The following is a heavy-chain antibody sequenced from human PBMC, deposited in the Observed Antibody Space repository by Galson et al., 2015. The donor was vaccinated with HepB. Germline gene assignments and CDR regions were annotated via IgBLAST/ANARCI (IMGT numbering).Heavy chain of an antibody. Sequence: SLRLSCAASGFNFRNHVMTWVRQAPGKGLEWVASLSGSGAITYYADSLKGRFTISRDNFNNRIFLQMKRLRVEDTALYYCAKESVSGTYVPTYADTWGQGILVTVSS. CDR1: GFNFRNHV. CDR3: AKESVSGTYVPTYADT. D-gene: IGHD1-26*01. V-gene: IGHV3-23*01. J-gene: IGHJ5*02. CDR2: LSGSGAIT.